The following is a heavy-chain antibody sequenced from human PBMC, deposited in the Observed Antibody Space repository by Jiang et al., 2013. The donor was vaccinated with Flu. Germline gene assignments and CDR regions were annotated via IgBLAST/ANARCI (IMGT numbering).Heavy chain of an antibody. V-gene: IGHV6-1*01. Sequence: QTLSLTCAISGDSVSSKSASWIWIRQSPSRGLEWLGRTYYRSKWYNEYAVSVKSRITINPDTSKNQFSLQLNAVTPEDTAVYFCARIGIVGVIDYWGQGTLVTVSS. J-gene: IGHJ4*02. CDR1: GDSVSSKSAS. CDR3: ARIGIVGVIDY. CDR2: TYYRSKWYN. D-gene: IGHD1-26*01.